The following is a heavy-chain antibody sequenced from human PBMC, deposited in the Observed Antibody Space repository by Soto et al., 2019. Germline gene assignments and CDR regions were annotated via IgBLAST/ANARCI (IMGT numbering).Heavy chain of an antibody. CDR3: ARMSKENWFDP. V-gene: IGHV4-61*01. Sequence: PSETLSLTCTVSGGSVSSGSYYWSWIRQPPGKGLEWIGYIYYSGSTNYNPSLKSRVTISVDTSKNQFSLKLSSVTAADTAVYYCARMSKENWFDPWGQGTLVTVSS. D-gene: IGHD4-4*01. J-gene: IGHJ5*02. CDR2: IYYSGST. CDR1: GGSVSSGSYY.